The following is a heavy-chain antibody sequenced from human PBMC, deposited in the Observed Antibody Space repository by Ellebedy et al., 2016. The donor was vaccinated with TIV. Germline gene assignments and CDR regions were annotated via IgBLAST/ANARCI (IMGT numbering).Heavy chain of an antibody. J-gene: IGHJ4*02. CDR2: ISFDGNKE. CDR1: GFTFANYG. D-gene: IGHD3/OR15-3a*01. V-gene: IGHV3-30*12. Sequence: GESLKISCAASGFTFANYGFHWVRQAPGKGLEWVAFISFDGNKEFYADSVQVRFTISRDNSKDTVFLQMTSLIDEDTAMYYCARDLRWDWSGQRLDYWGQGILVTVSS. CDR3: ARDLRWDWSGQRLDY.